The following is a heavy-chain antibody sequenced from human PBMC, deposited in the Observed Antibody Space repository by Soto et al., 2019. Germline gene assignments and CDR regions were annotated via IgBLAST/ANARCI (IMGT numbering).Heavy chain of an antibody. CDR1: GGSISSGDYY. J-gene: IGHJ4*02. CDR2: IYYSGST. D-gene: IGHD4-17*01. CDR3: ASHSAYGDYETGIDY. V-gene: IGHV4-30-4*01. Sequence: PSETLSLTCTVSGGSISSGDYYWSWIRQPPGKGLEWIGYIYYSGSTYYNPSLKSRVTISVDTSKNQFSLKLSSVTAADTAVYYCASHSAYGDYETGIDYWGQGTLVTVSS.